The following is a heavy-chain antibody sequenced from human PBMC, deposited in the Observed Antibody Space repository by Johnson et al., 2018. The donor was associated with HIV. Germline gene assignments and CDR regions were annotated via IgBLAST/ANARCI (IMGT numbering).Heavy chain of an antibody. CDR2: IYSGGNT. CDR1: GFTVSNNF. Sequence: VQLVESGGGLMQPGGSLRLSCVASGFTVSNNFMSWVRQAPGKGLEWVSVIYSGGNTYYADSVKGRFTISRDNSKNTLYLQMNSLRAEDTAVYFCARRWELHSNAFDIWGQGTMVTVSS. CDR3: ARRWELHSNAFDI. V-gene: IGHV3-66*01. J-gene: IGHJ3*02. D-gene: IGHD1-26*01.